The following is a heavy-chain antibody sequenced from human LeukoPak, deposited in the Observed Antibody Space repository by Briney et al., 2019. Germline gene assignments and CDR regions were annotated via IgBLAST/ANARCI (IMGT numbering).Heavy chain of an antibody. D-gene: IGHD1-26*01. Sequence: PGGSLRLSCAASGFTFSRYWMHWVRQAPGKGLEWVSRIYGDGSSTSYADSVKGQFTISRDNAKNTLYLQMNSLRVEDTAIYYCIRDFGSVGSTNAFDIWGQGTMVTVSS. CDR1: GFTFSRYW. V-gene: IGHV3-74*01. CDR3: IRDFGSVGSTNAFDI. CDR2: IYGDGSST. J-gene: IGHJ3*02.